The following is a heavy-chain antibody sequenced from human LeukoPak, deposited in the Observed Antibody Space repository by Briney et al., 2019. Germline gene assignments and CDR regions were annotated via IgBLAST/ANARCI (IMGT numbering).Heavy chain of an antibody. CDR3: ARVSSLAVAGFFDY. CDR1: GFTFSSYW. J-gene: IGHJ4*02. V-gene: IGHV3-7*01. Sequence: GGSLRLSCAASGFTFSSYWMNWVRQAPGKGLEWVANIKQDGSEKDYVDSVKGRFTISRDNAKNSLYLQINSLRAEDTAVYYCARVSSLAVAGFFDYWGQGILVTVSS. CDR2: IKQDGSEK. D-gene: IGHD6-19*01.